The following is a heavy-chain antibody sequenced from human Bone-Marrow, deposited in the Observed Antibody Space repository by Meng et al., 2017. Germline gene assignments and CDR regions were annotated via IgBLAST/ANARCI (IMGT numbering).Heavy chain of an antibody. CDR2: IIPIFGTA. V-gene: IGHV1-69*01. D-gene: IGHD3-22*01. Sequence: QGQLVVSGAWVKKPGSSVKVSCKASGGTFSSYAISWVRQAPGQGLEWMGGIIPIFGTANYAQKFQGRVTITADESTSTAYMELSSLRSEDTAVYYCARDRYYYDSSGYRFDYWGQGTLVTVSS. CDR3: ARDRYYYDSSGYRFDY. J-gene: IGHJ4*02. CDR1: GGTFSSYA.